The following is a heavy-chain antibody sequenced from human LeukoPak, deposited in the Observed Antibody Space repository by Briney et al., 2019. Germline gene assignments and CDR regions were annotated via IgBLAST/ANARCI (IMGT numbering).Heavy chain of an antibody. CDR3: ARGNVRSFDY. V-gene: IGHV1-8*01. Sequence: ASVKVSCKASGYTFTSCDINWVRQAPGQGLEWMGSMNPNSGNTGYAHKFQGRVTMTRNTAMSTAYMELSSLRSADTAMYYCARGNVRSFDYWGQGTLVIVSS. CDR1: GYTFTSCD. CDR2: MNPNSGNT. J-gene: IGHJ4*02. D-gene: IGHD3-10*02.